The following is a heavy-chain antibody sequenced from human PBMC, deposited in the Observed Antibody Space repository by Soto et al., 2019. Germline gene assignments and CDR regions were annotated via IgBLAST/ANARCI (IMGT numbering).Heavy chain of an antibody. CDR2: IYYSGSA. Sequence: QVQLQESGPGLVKPSQTLSLTCAVSGGSISSGGYYWSWIRQHPGKGLEWIGYIYYSGSAYYNPSLQSRVTISVLTSNKHFSLKLNTVAAADTAVYYCARQSTFRDYRGDFFDYWCQGTLVAVSS. J-gene: IGHJ4*02. V-gene: IGHV4-31*11. CDR1: GGSISSGGYY. D-gene: IGHD3-10*01. CDR3: ARQSTFRDYRGDFFDY.